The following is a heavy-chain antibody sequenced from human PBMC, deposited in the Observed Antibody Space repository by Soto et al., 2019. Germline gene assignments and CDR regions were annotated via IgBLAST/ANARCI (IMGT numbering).Heavy chain of an antibody. D-gene: IGHD6-13*01. V-gene: IGHV3-9*01. CDR1: GFTFDDYA. Sequence: GGSLRLSCAASGFTFDDYAMHWVRQAPGKGLEWVSGISWNSGSIGYADSVKGRFTISRDNAKNSLYLQMNSLRAEDTALYYCAKPGSSSWQSFDYWGQGTLVTVSS. CDR3: AKPGSSSWQSFDY. J-gene: IGHJ4*02. CDR2: ISWNSGSI.